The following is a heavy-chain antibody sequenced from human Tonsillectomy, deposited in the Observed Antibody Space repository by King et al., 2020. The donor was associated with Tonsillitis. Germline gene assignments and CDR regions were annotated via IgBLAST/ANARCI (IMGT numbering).Heavy chain of an antibody. CDR1: GFTFSSYS. CDR2: ITSTSNTI. Sequence: QLVQSGGGLVQPGGSLRLSCAASGFTFSSYSMNWVRQAPGKGLEWVSYITSTSNTIYYADSVKGRFTISRDNAKNSLSLQMNSLRAEDTAVYYCARGETYYDFWSGYYPFDYWGQGTLVTVSS. V-gene: IGHV3-48*01. CDR3: ARGETYYDFWSGYYPFDY. J-gene: IGHJ4*02. D-gene: IGHD3-3*01.